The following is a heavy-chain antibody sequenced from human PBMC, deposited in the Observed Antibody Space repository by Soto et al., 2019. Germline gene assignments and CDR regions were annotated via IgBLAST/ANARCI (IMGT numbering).Heavy chain of an antibody. CDR2: IYYSGST. CDR3: ARQQQAGAFDI. CDR1: GGSISSSSYY. J-gene: IGHJ3*02. Sequence: SETLSLTCTVSGGSISSSSYYWGWIRQPPGKGLEWIGSIYYSGSTYYNPSLKSRVTISVDTSKNQFSLKPSSVTAADTAVYYCARQQQAGAFDIWGQGTMVTVSS. D-gene: IGHD6-13*01. V-gene: IGHV4-39*01.